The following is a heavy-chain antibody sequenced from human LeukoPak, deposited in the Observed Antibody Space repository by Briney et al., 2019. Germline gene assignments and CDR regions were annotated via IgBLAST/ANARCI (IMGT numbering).Heavy chain of an antibody. CDR2: IYHSGNT. CDR1: SYSISGGYY. V-gene: IGHV4-38-2*02. CDR3: ARVNYAGNFHFDY. D-gene: IGHD4-23*01. Sequence: SETLSLTCTVSSYSISGGYYWGWIRQSPGKGLEWIGSIYHSGNTYYNPSLKSRVTISVDTSSNQFSLKLSSVTAADTAVYYCARVNYAGNFHFDYWGQGTLVTVSS. J-gene: IGHJ4*02.